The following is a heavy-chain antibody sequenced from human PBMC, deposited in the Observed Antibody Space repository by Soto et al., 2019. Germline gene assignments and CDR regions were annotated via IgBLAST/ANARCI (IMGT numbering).Heavy chain of an antibody. CDR2: ILSDGSNK. J-gene: IGHJ4*02. V-gene: IGHV3-30*18. CDR3: AKMDDFNDDHY. D-gene: IGHD1-1*01. Sequence: QLVESGGGVVQPGRSLRLSCAASGFTFSNYDMHWVRQAPGKGLEWVAVILSDGSNKYYADSVKGRFTISRDNFKNTLYLEMNSLRAEDTAVYYCAKMDDFNDDHYWGQGTLVTVSS. CDR1: GFTFSNYD.